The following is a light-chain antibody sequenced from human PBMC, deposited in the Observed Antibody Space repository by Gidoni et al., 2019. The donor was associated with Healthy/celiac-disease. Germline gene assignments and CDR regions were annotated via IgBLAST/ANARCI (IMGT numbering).Light chain of an antibody. Sequence: EIVLTQSPATLSLSPGERATLSCRASQRVSSYLAWYQQKPGQAPRLLIYDASNRATGIPARFSGSGSGTDLTLTISCLEPEDFAVYYCQQRSNWPLTFGGGTKVEIK. CDR2: DAS. V-gene: IGKV3-11*01. J-gene: IGKJ4*01. CDR1: QRVSSY. CDR3: QQRSNWPLT.